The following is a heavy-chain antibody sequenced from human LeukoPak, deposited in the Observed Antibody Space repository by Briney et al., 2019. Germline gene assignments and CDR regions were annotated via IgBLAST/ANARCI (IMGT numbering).Heavy chain of an antibody. CDR3: ARSSTSWFDP. CDR2: IYYSGST. CDR1: GGSISSGGYS. D-gene: IGHD2-2*01. Sequence: SETLSLTCAVSGGSISSGGYSWSWIRQPPGKGLEWIGYIYYSGSTYYNPSLKSRVTISVDTSKNQFSLKLSSVTAADTAVYYCARSSTSWFDPWGQGTLVTVSS. J-gene: IGHJ5*02. V-gene: IGHV4-30-2*05.